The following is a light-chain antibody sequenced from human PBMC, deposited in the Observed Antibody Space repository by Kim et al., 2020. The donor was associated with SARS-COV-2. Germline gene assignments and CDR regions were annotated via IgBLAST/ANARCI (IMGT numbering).Light chain of an antibody. Sequence: EIVMTQSPATLSLSPGGRATLSCRASEFVVSTYLSWYQQKPGQAPRVLIYGASTRATGIPARFSGSGSGTDFTLTIRSLQPEDFAVYYCQQDYSLPFTFGGGTKVDIK. CDR1: EFVVSTY. CDR3: QQDYSLPFT. V-gene: IGKV3D-7*01. J-gene: IGKJ4*01. CDR2: GAS.